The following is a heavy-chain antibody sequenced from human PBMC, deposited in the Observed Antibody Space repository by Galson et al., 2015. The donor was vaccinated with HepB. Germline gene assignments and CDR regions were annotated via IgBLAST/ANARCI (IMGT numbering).Heavy chain of an antibody. J-gene: IGHJ1*01. CDR3: TRSDCPTIYCYTSEY. CDR2: ISGSDSNI. Sequence: SLRLSCAASGFTINSYAMHWVRQSPGKGLEWVSIISGSDSNIKYAVSVRGRFTISRDDSKNTLYLQMNSLRAEDTAVYYCTRSDCPTIYCYTSEYWGQGILVTVSS. CDR1: GFTINSYA. V-gene: IGHV3-23*01. D-gene: IGHD2-21*01.